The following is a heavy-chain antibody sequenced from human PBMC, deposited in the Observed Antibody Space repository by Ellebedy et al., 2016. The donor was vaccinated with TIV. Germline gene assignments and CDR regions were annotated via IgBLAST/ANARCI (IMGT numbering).Heavy chain of an antibody. CDR2: ISSSSSTI. CDR3: ARERYYDSSGNNDY. D-gene: IGHD3-22*01. J-gene: IGHJ4*02. V-gene: IGHV3-48*01. Sequence: GGSLRLSXAASGFTFSSYSMNWVRQAPGKGLEWVSYISSSSSTIYYADSVKGRFTISRDNAKNSLYLQMNSLRAEDTAVYYCARERYYDSSGNNDYWGQGTLVTVSS. CDR1: GFTFSSYS.